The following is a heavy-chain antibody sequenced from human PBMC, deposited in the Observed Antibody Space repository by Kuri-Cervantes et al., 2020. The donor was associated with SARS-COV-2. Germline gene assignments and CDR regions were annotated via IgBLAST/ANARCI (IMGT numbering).Heavy chain of an antibody. CDR2: FDHEDGET. V-gene: IGHV1-24*01. CDR3: ATGRRKNWFDP. J-gene: IGHJ5*02. Sequence: SVQVSCKVSGYTLTELSMHWVRQAPGKGCEWMGGFDHEDGETIYAQQFQGRDTMTEDTSTDTAYMELSSLSSEDTAVYYCATGRRKNWFDPWGQGTLVTVSS. CDR1: GYTLTELS.